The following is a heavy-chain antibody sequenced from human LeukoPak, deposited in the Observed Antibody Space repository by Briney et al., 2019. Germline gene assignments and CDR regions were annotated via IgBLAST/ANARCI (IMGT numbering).Heavy chain of an antibody. CDR3: ASGYDFWSGYYMDAFDI. D-gene: IGHD3-3*01. CDR1: GFTFSSYE. Sequence: PGGSLRLSCAASGFTFSSYEMNWVRQAPGKGLERVSYISSSGSTIYYADSVKGRFTISRDNAKNSLYLQMNSLRAEDTAVYYCASGYDFWSGYYMDAFDIWGQGTMVTVSS. V-gene: IGHV3-48*03. J-gene: IGHJ3*02. CDR2: ISSSGSTI.